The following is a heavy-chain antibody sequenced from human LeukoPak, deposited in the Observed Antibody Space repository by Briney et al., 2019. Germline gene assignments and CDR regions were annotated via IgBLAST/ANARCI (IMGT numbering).Heavy chain of an antibody. CDR1: GGSFSGYY. J-gene: IGHJ4*02. Sequence: SETLSLTCAVYGGSFSGYYWSWIRQPPGKGLEWIGEINHSGSTNYNPSLKSRVTTSVDTSKNQFSLKLSSVTAADTAVYYCARARGYYYDSSGYRNDYWGQGTLVTVSS. CDR2: INHSGST. V-gene: IGHV4-34*01. D-gene: IGHD3-22*01. CDR3: ARARGYYYDSSGYRNDY.